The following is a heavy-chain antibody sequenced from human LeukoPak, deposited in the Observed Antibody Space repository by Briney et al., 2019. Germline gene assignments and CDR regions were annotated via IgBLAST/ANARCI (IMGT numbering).Heavy chain of an antibody. CDR1: GGSISSDGYS. J-gene: IGHJ3*02. CDR2: IYYAGST. D-gene: IGHD3-22*01. V-gene: IGHV4-31*03. Sequence: SETLSLTCTVSGGSISSDGYSWNWIRQHPGKGLEWIGYIYYAGSTSYNPSLKSRVATSVDTSENQFSLKLSSVTAADTAVYYCARGGRITMIVVVLGAFDIWGQGTMVTVSS. CDR3: ARGGRITMIVVVLGAFDI.